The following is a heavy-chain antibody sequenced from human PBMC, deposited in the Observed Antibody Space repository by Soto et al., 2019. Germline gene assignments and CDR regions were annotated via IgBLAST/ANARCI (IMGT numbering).Heavy chain of an antibody. Sequence: PSETLSLTCTVSGGSVSSGSYYWSWIRQPPGKGLEWIGYIYYSGSTNYNPSLKSRVTISVDTSKNQFSLKLSSVTAADTAVYYCARGRSGGSYYFDYWGQGTLVTVSS. D-gene: IGHD1-26*01. CDR3: ARGRSGGSYYFDY. CDR2: IYYSGST. J-gene: IGHJ4*02. CDR1: GGSVSSGSYY. V-gene: IGHV4-61*01.